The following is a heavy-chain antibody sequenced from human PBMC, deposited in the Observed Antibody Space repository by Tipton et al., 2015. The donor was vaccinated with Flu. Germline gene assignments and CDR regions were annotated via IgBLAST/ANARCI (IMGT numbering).Heavy chain of an antibody. D-gene: IGHD3-3*01. Sequence: SLRLSCAASGFTFSSYAMSWVRQAPGKGLEWVSAISGSGGSTYYADSVKGRFTISRDNSKNTLYLQMNSLRAEDTAVYYCAKGASAGLRFLEWRNWFDPWGQGTLVTVSS. CDR2: ISGSGGST. J-gene: IGHJ5*02. CDR1: GFTFSSYA. CDR3: AKGASAGLRFLEWRNWFDP. V-gene: IGHV3-23*01.